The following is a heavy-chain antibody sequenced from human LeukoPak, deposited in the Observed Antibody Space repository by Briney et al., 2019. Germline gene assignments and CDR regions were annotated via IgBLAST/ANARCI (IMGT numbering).Heavy chain of an antibody. CDR3: AKGAFGSHLAEDAFDI. V-gene: IGHV3-30*18. CDR1: GFTFSSYG. J-gene: IGHJ3*02. CDR2: ISYDGSNK. D-gene: IGHD1-26*01. Sequence: PGGSLRLSCAASGFTFSSYGMHWVRQAPGKGLEWVAVISYDGSNKYYADSVKGRFTISRDNSKNTLYLQMNSLRAEDTAVYYCAKGAFGSHLAEDAFDIWGQGTMVTVSS.